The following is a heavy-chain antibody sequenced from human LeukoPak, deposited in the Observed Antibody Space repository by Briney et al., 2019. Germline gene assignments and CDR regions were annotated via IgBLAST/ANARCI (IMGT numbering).Heavy chain of an antibody. V-gene: IGHV4-34*01. CDR3: ARGGVTGTHTLYYYYYYMDV. D-gene: IGHD1-20*01. CDR1: GGSFSGYY. CDR2: INHSGST. J-gene: IGHJ6*03. Sequence: PSGTLSLTCAVYGGSFSGYYWSWIRQPPGKGLEWIGEINHSGSTNYNPSLKSRVTISVDTSKNQFSLKLSSVTAADTAVYYCARGGVTGTHTLYYYYYYMDVWGKGTTVTVSS.